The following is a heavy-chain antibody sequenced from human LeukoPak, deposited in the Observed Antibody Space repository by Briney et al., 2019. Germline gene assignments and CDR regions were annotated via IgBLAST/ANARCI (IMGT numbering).Heavy chain of an antibody. Sequence: SETLSLTCAVYGGSFSGYYWSWIRQPPGKGLEWIGEINHSGSTNYNPSLKSRVTISVDRSKIQFSLKLSSVTAADTAVYYCARGSSVYDYSFGYWGQGTLVTVSS. CDR1: GGSFSGYY. V-gene: IGHV4-34*01. J-gene: IGHJ4*02. CDR2: INHSGST. D-gene: IGHD5/OR15-5a*01. CDR3: ARGSSVYDYSFGY.